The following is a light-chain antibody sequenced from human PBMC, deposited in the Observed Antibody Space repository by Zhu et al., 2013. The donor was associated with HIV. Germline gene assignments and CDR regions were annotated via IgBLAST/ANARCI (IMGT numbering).Light chain of an antibody. Sequence: DVQMTQSPSTLSASVGDRVTITCRASQNTNTWLAWYQQKPGKAPKLLIYRASSLQSGVPSRFSGSGSGTEFTLTITNLQPDDFATYYCQQYNTFSGALSFGGGTKVEI. CDR3: QQYNTFSGALS. V-gene: IGKV1-5*03. CDR1: QNTNTW. J-gene: IGKJ4*01. CDR2: RAS.